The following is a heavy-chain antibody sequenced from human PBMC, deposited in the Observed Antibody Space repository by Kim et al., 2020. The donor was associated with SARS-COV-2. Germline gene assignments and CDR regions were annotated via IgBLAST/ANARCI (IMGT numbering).Heavy chain of an antibody. CDR3: ARGPDYSGYDPNFDY. D-gene: IGHD5-12*01. J-gene: IGHJ4*02. V-gene: IGHV4-34*01. Sequence: PSPTSRVTISVDTSKNRFSLKLRSVTAADTAVYYCARGPDYSGYDPNFDYWGQGTLVTVSS.